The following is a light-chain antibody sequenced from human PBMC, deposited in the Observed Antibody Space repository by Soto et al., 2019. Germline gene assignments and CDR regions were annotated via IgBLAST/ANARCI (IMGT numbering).Light chain of an antibody. J-gene: IGKJ3*01. Sequence: ELVLTQSPGTLSLSPGERATLSCRASQSANSNYLAWYRHKPGQAPRLLIYGGSTRATGIPDRFSGSGSGTDFTLTISRLEPEDSAVYYCQQYSASPRTFGPGTKVDIK. CDR1: QSANSNY. CDR2: GGS. V-gene: IGKV3-20*01. CDR3: QQYSASPRT.